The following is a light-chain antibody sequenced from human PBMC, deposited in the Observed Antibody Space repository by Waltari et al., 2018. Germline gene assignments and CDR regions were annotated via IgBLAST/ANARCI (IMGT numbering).Light chain of an antibody. CDR2: DVS. CDR1: SSDVGGYNY. V-gene: IGLV2-14*03. J-gene: IGLJ2*01. CDR3: SSYIGSSTLEL. Sequence: QSALTQPASVSGSPGQSITISCTGTSSDVGGYNYLSWYQQHPGKAPKLIIFDVSDRPSGVSNRFSGSKSGNTASLTISGLQAEDEADYYCSSYIGSSTLELFGGGTSLTVL.